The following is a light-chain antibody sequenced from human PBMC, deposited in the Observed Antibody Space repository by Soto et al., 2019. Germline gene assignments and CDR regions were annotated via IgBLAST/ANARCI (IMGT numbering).Light chain of an antibody. CDR2: DAS. CDR1: QSVSSY. CDR3: QQRSNWWT. Sequence: EIVLTQSPATLSLSPGERATLSCRASQSVSSYLAWYQQKPGQAPRLLIYDASNRATGIPARFSGSGSGTDFTLTISSLEPEDFAVYHCQQRSNWWTFGQGTKV. J-gene: IGKJ1*01. V-gene: IGKV3-11*01.